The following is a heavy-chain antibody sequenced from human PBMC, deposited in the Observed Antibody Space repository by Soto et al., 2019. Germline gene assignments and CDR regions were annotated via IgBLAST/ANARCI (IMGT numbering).Heavy chain of an antibody. Sequence: SETLSLTCAVYGGSFSGYYWSWIRQPPGKGLEWIGEINHSGSTNYNPSLKSRVTISVDTSKNQFSLKLSSVTAADTAVYYCARDNSSSSSGHAFDIWGQGKMVTVSS. CDR1: GGSFSGYY. CDR2: INHSGST. V-gene: IGHV4-34*01. D-gene: IGHD6-6*01. J-gene: IGHJ3*02. CDR3: ARDNSSSSSGHAFDI.